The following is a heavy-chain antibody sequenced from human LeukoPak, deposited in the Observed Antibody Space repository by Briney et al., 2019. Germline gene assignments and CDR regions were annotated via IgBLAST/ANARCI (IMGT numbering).Heavy chain of an antibody. D-gene: IGHD1-14*01. CDR3: ARGPTTETYYFDY. J-gene: IGHJ4*02. Sequence: SETLSLTCTVSGGSISSGGYYWSWIRQHPGKGLEWIGYIYYSGSTYYNPSLKSRVTISVDTSKNQFSLKLSSVTAADTAVYYCARGPTTETYYFDYWGQGTLVTVSS. V-gene: IGHV4-31*03. CDR2: IYYSGST. CDR1: GGSISSGGYY.